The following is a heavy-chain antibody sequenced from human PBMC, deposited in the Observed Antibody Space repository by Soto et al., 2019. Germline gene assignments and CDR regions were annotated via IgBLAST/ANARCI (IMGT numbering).Heavy chain of an antibody. V-gene: IGHV1-8*01. D-gene: IGHD2-2*01. CDR3: ARRVGSGYCSSTSCYGYNWFDP. CDR2: MNPNSGNT. CDR1: GYTFTSYD. Sequence: QVQLVQSGAEVKKPGASVKVSCKASGYTFTSYDINWVRQATGQGLEWMGWMNPNSGNTGYAQKFQGRVTMTRNTSISTAYMERSSLRSEDTAGYYCARRVGSGYCSSTSCYGYNWFDPWGQGTLVTVSS. J-gene: IGHJ5*02.